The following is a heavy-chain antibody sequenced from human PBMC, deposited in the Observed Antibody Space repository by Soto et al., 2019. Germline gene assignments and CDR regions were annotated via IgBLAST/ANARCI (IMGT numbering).Heavy chain of an antibody. D-gene: IGHD5-18*01. V-gene: IGHV3-30*14. CDR1: GFTFSSYA. CDR3: ERDALWGTAMVLWLYDL. J-gene: IGHJ2*01. CDR2: ISYDGSNK. Sequence: QVQLVESGGGVVQPGRSLRLSCAASGFTFSSYAMHWVRQAPGKGLEWVAVISYDGSNKYYADSVNGRFTISRDNPKNTLHPQMNRLSAESPAVYYWERDALWGTAMVLWLYDLWGRCTLVPVSS.